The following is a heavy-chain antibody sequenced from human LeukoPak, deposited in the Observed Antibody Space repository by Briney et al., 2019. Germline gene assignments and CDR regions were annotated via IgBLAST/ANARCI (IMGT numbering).Heavy chain of an antibody. J-gene: IGHJ6*02. D-gene: IGHD2-21*02. V-gene: IGHV3-66*02. Sequence: GGSLRLSCAASGFTVSSNYMSWVRQAPGKGLEWVSVIYSGGSTYYADSVKGRFTISRDNSKNTLYLRMNSLRAEDTAVYYCATVTAALYYYGMDVWGQGTTVTVSS. CDR3: ATVTAALYYYGMDV. CDR2: IYSGGST. CDR1: GFTVSSNY.